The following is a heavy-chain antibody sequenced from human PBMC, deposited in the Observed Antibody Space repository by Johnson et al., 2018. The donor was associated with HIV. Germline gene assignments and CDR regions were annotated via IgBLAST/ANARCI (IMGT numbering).Heavy chain of an antibody. CDR3: TRPGDYDAFDI. Sequence: QVQLVESGGGVVQPGRSLRLSCAASGFTFSSYAMHWVRQAPGKGLEWVAVISYDGSNKYYADSVKGRFTISRDNSKNSLYLQMNSLNTEDTAVYYCTRPGDYDAFDIWGQGTMVIVSS. V-gene: IGHV3-30-3*01. CDR2: ISYDGSNK. J-gene: IGHJ3*02. D-gene: IGHD4-17*01. CDR1: GFTFSSYA.